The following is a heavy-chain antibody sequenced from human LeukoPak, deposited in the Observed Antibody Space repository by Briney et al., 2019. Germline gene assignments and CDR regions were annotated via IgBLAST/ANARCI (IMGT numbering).Heavy chain of an antibody. J-gene: IGHJ3*02. V-gene: IGHV4-59*11. CDR2: ISHIGRT. Sequence: SETLSLTCAVSGDSFSSHYWTWIRQSPGTGLEWIGYISHIGRTNYNPSLKSRVTISIDTSKNQFCLKLRSVTAADTAVYYFARDLVTVTKGFDIWGQGTMVSVSS. CDR3: ARDLVTVTKGFDI. CDR1: GDSFSSHY. D-gene: IGHD4-17*01.